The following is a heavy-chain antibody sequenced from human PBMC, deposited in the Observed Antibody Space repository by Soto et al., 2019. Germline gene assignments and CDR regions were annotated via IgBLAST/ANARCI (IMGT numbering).Heavy chain of an antibody. J-gene: IGHJ1*01. CDR1: GFTVSNNY. CDR2: IWYDGSNK. D-gene: IGHD6-19*01. Sequence: GGSLRLSCAVSGFTVSNNYMSWVRQAPGKGLEWVAVIWYDGSNKYYADSVKGRFTISRDNSKNTLYLQMNSLRAEDTAVYYCAREHDGLVRWYFQHWGQGTLVTVSS. CDR3: AREHDGLVRWYFQH. V-gene: IGHV3-33*08.